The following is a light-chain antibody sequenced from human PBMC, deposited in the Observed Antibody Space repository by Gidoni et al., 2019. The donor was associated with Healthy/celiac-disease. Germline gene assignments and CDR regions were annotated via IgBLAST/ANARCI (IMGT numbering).Light chain of an antibody. CDR3: QQYYSTPPFT. Sequence: GERATINCKSSQSVLYSSNNKNYLAWYQQKPGQPPKLLIYWASTRESGVPDRFSGSGSGTDFTLTISSLQAEDVAVYYCQQYYSTPPFTFGPGTKVDIK. CDR1: QSVLYSSNNKNY. V-gene: IGKV4-1*01. J-gene: IGKJ3*01. CDR2: WAS.